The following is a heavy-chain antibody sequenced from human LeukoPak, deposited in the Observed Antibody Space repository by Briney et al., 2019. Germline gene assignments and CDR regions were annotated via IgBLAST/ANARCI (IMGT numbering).Heavy chain of an antibody. V-gene: IGHV3-21*01. CDR3: ARGSSSVPPYYFDY. J-gene: IGHJ4*02. D-gene: IGHD6-6*01. Sequence: PGGSLRLSGAASGFTFSSNSMNWVGRAPGKGLKWVSSISSSSSYIYYADSVKGRVTISRDNAKNSLYLQMNSLRAEDTAVYYCARGSSSVPPYYFDYWGQGTLVTVSS. CDR2: ISSSSSYI. CDR1: GFTFSSNS.